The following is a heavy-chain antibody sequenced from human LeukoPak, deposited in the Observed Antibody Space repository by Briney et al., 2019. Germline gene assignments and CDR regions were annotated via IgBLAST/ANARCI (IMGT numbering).Heavy chain of an antibody. Sequence: GGSLRLSCAPSRFTFSSCWMTWVRHAAGKGLEWVANIKQNGNEINYVDSVKGRFTISRDNAKNSLYLQMNSLRAEDTAVYYFARGHTAVTRHFDFWGQGTLVTVSS. J-gene: IGHJ4*02. CDR3: ARGHTAVTRHFDF. D-gene: IGHD4-17*01. V-gene: IGHV3-7*01. CDR2: IKQNGNEI. CDR1: RFTFSSCW.